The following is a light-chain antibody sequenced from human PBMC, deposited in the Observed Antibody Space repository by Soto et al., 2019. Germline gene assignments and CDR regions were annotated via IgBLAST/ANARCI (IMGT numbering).Light chain of an antibody. CDR2: DVS. CDR1: DSDIGGYDY. Sequence: QSALTQPRSVSGSPGQSVTISCTGSDSDIGGYDYVSWYQHHPGKAPKLMIYDVSKRPSGVPDRFSGSKSGNTASLTISGLQAEDEADYYCCSYAGRYTHVFGPGTKLTVL. CDR3: CSYAGRYTHV. V-gene: IGLV2-11*01. J-gene: IGLJ1*01.